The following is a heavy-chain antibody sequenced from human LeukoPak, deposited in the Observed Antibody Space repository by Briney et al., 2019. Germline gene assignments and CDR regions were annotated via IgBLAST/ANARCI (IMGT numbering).Heavy chain of an antibody. CDR2: ISASSGNT. D-gene: IGHD4-17*01. V-gene: IGHV1-18*01. J-gene: IGHJ4*02. CDR1: GYSFSIFG. CDR3: ARAGATETTHFDY. Sequence: ASVKVSCKASGYSFSIFGMPWVRQAPGQGLEWMGWISASSGNTNYAQKLQDRVTMTTDTSTSTAYMELRSLKSDDTAIYYCARAGATETTHFDYWGQGTLVTVSS.